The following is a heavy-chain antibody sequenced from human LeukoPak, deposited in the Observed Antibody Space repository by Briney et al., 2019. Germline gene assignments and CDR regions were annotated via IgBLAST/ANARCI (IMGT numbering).Heavy chain of an antibody. V-gene: IGHV4-59*01. J-gene: IGHJ4*02. Sequence: SSETLSLTCIVSGDSIRSYYWNWIRQAPGKALEWIGHIHNNGDIAYNFSLKSRVTISMDTSKNQFSLKLSSMTAADTAVYYCGRWGYFDSGNYFVVDYWGQGTVVTVSS. CDR2: IHNNGDI. CDR1: GDSIRSYY. CDR3: GRWGYFDSGNYFVVDY. D-gene: IGHD3-22*01.